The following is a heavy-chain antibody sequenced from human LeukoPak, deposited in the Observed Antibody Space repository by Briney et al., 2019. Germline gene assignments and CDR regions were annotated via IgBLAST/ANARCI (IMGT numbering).Heavy chain of an antibody. CDR1: GFTFSSYA. J-gene: IGHJ5*02. CDR3: AKDAMVREWEPPVWFDP. V-gene: IGHV3-23*01. D-gene: IGHD1-26*01. Sequence: GGSLRLSCAASGFTFSSYAMSWVRQAPGKGLEWVSAISCSGGSTYYADSVKGRFTISRDNSKNTLYLQMNSLRAEDTAVYYCAKDAMVREWEPPVWFDPWGQGTLVTVSS. CDR2: ISCSGGST.